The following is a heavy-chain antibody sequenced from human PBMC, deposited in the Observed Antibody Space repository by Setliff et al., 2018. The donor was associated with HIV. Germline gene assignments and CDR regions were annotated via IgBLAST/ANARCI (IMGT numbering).Heavy chain of an antibody. CDR3: ARESRKYYDSWSSYYRGVDYYYYMDV. CDR1: GYTFTGYY. V-gene: IGHV1-2*02. D-gene: IGHD3-3*01. CDR2: INPNSGGT. Sequence: ASVKVSCKASGYTFTGYYIHWVRQAPGQGLQWMGWINPNSGGTNYAQKFRGRVTMTRDTSITTAHMELRSLRSDDTAVYYCARESRKYYDSWSSYYRGVDYYYYMDVWGKGTTVTVSS. J-gene: IGHJ6*03.